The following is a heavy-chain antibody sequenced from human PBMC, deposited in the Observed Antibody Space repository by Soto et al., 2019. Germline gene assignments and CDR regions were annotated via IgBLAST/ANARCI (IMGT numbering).Heavy chain of an antibody. V-gene: IGHV1-3*01. CDR3: AISVDYFWRGYYAYYYGMDV. CDR1: GYTFTSYA. Sequence: ASVKVSCKASGYTFTSYAMHWVRQAPGQRLERMGWINAGNGNTKYSQKFQGRVTITRDTSASTAYMKLSSLRSEETAVYYSAISVDYFWRGYYAYYYGMDVWGQGTTVTVSS. D-gene: IGHD3-3*01. CDR2: INAGNGNT. J-gene: IGHJ6*01.